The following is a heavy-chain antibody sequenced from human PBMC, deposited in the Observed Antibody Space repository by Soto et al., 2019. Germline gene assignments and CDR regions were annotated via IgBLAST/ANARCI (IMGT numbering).Heavy chain of an antibody. J-gene: IGHJ3*02. CDR2: FYYSGST. Sequence: SETLSLTCTVAGGSVSSSTYYWGWIRQPPGKGLEWIATFYYSGSTYHNPSLNSRVTISADTSKNQFSLKLSSVTATDTAVYYCARESPYNDAAFDIWGQGTMVTVSS. V-gene: IGHV4-39*02. CDR1: GGSVSSSTYY. CDR3: ARESPYNDAAFDI. D-gene: IGHD3-22*01.